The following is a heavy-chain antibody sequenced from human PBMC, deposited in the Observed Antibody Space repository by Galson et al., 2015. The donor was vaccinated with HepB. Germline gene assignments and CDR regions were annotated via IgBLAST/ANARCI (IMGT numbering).Heavy chain of an antibody. J-gene: IGHJ6*03. Sequence: SVKVSCKASGYTFTGYYMHWVRQAPGQGLEWMGWINPNSGGTNYAQKFQGRVTMTRDTSISTAYMELSRLRSDDTAVYYCARFPPGFVVGQGGYMDVWGKGTTVTVSS. CDR3: ARFPPGFVVGQGGYMDV. CDR1: GYTFTGYY. V-gene: IGHV1-2*02. CDR2: INPNSGGT. D-gene: IGHD2-2*01.